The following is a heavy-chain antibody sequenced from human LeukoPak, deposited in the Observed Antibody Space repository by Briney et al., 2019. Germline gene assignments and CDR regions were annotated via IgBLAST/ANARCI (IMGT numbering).Heavy chain of an antibody. J-gene: IGHJ3*02. CDR2: IYYSGST. CDR1: GGSFSGYY. V-gene: IGHV4-59*01. Sequence: SETLSLTCAVYGGSFSGYYWSWIRQPPGKGLEWIGYIYYSGSTNYNPSLKSRVTISVDTSKNQFSLKLSSVTAADTAVYYCARLWFGQDAFDIWGQGTMVTVSS. CDR3: ARLWFGQDAFDI. D-gene: IGHD3-10*01.